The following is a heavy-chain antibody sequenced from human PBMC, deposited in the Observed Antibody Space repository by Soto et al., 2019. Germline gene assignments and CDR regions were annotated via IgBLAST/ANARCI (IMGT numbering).Heavy chain of an antibody. D-gene: IGHD2-15*01. CDR2: IRSKANSYAT. CDR1: GFTFSGSA. CDR3: TRLGYCSGGSCYAAG. V-gene: IGHV3-73*02. J-gene: IGHJ4*02. Sequence: VQLVESGGGLVQPGGSLKLSCAASGFTFSGSAMHWVRQASGKGLEWVGRIRSKANSYATAYAASVKGRFTISRDDSKNTAYLQMNSLKTEDTAVYYCTRLGYCSGGSCYAAGWGQGTLVTVSS.